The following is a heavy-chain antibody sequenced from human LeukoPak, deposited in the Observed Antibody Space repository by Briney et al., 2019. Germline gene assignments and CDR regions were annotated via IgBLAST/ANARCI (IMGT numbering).Heavy chain of an antibody. CDR1: GFTFSSYS. D-gene: IGHD3-9*01. V-gene: IGHV3-21*01. J-gene: IGHJ4*02. Sequence: TGGSLRLSCAASGFTFSSYSMNWVRQAPGKGLEWVSSISSSSSYIYYADSVKGRFTISRDNAKNSLYLQMNSLRAEDTAVYYCARDLSYYDILTGYYPHYFDYWGQGTLVTVSS. CDR3: ARDLSYYDILTGYYPHYFDY. CDR2: ISSSSSYI.